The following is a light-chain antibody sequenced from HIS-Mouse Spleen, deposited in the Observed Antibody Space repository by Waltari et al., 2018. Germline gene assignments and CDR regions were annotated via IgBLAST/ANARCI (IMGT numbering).Light chain of an antibody. V-gene: IGKV1-9*01. CDR1: QGISSY. Sequence: DIQLTQSPSFLSASVGDRVTITYWASQGISSYLAWYQQKPGKAPKLLIYAASTLQSGVPSRFSGSGSGTEFTLTISSLQPEDFATYDCQQLNSYPPTFGQGTKVEIK. CDR2: AAS. CDR3: QQLNSYPPT. J-gene: IGKJ1*01.